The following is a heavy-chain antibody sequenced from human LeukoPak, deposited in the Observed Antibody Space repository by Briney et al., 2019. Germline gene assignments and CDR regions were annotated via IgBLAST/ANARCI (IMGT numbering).Heavy chain of an antibody. D-gene: IGHD3-22*01. J-gene: IGHJ4*02. CDR3: ARHYDSSGYWFYFDY. Sequence: PSETLSLTCTASGASISSNSYYWSWIRQPPGTGLEWIGYIYYSGSTNYNPSLKSRVTISVDTSKNQFSLKLSSVTAADTAVYYCARHYDSSGYWFYFDYWGQGTLVTVSS. V-gene: IGHV4-61*05. CDR1: GASISSNSYY. CDR2: IYYSGST.